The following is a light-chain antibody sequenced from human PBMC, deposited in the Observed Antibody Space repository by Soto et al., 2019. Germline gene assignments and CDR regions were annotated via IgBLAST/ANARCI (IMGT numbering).Light chain of an antibody. Sequence: QSALTQPASVSGSPGQSITISCAGTSSDVGHYNYVSWFQQHPGKAPKLMISEVVNRPSGVSIRFSGSKSGDTASLTITGLQAEDEADYYCSSYAAGSIYVFGTGTKVTVL. CDR3: SSYAAGSIYV. J-gene: IGLJ1*01. CDR2: EVV. V-gene: IGLV2-14*01. CDR1: SSDVGHYNY.